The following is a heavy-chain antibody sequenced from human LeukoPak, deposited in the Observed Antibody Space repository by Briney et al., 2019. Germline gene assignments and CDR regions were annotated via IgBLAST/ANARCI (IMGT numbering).Heavy chain of an antibody. V-gene: IGHV3-33*01. Sequence: GGSLRLSCAASGFTFSSYGMHWVRQAPGKGLEWVAAICYDGTNKYYADSVKGRFTISRDNSKNTLYLQMNSLRAEDTAVYYCARDGPDNWNEYYFDYWGQGTLVTVSS. CDR2: ICYDGTNK. D-gene: IGHD1-1*01. CDR1: GFTFSSYG. J-gene: IGHJ4*02. CDR3: ARDGPDNWNEYYFDY.